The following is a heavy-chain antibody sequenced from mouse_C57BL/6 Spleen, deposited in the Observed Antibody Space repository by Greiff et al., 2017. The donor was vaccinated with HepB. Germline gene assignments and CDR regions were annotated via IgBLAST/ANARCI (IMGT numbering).Heavy chain of an antibody. Sequence: QVQLQQSGAELVKPGASVKLSCKASGYTFTSYWMQWVKQRPGQGLEWIGEIDPSDSYTNYNQKFKGKATLTVDTSSSTAYMQLSSLTSEDSAVYYCARSGAYGNYVTPFDYWGQGTTLTVSS. V-gene: IGHV1-50*01. CDR1: GYTFTSYW. CDR3: ARSGAYGNYVTPFDY. CDR2: IDPSDSYT. D-gene: IGHD2-1*01. J-gene: IGHJ2*01.